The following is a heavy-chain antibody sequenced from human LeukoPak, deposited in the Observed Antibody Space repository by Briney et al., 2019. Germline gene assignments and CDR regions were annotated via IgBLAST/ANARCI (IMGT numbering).Heavy chain of an antibody. CDR2: IYYSGST. J-gene: IGHJ5*02. V-gene: IGHV4-59*01. CDR3: AGLSGSYLSSNNWFDP. D-gene: IGHD1-26*01. CDR1: GGSISSYY. Sequence: SETLSLTCTVSGGSISSYYWSWIRQPPGKGLEWIGYIYYSGSTNYNPSLKSRVTISVDTSKNQFSLKLSSVTAAATAVYYCAGLSGSYLSSNNWFDPWGQGTLVTVSP.